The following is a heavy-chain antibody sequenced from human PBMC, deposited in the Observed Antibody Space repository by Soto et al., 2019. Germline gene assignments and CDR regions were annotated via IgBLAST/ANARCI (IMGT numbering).Heavy chain of an antibody. D-gene: IGHD6-13*01. J-gene: IGHJ5*01. Sequence: SETLSLTCVVSGASVSSGSDFWSWIRQPPGKGLDWLGYMYYSGSTKYNPSLKSRVTISADTSKNQFSLKLFSVTAADTARYYCARATGYSSTWYDSWGQGIQVTVSS. V-gene: IGHV4-61*01. CDR2: MYYSGST. CDR1: GASVSSGSDF. CDR3: ARATGYSSTWYDS.